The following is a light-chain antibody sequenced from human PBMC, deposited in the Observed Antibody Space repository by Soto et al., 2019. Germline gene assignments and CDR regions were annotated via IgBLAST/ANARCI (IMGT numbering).Light chain of an antibody. V-gene: IGKV1-39*01. Sequence: DIQLTQSPSSLSASVGDRVTITCRASQSISSDLNWYQQKAGQAPKLLIYVASNLQIGVPSRFSGSGSVTEFTLTINSLQPEDFATYYCQQGHSAPRTFGLGTKVEVK. CDR1: QSISSD. CDR2: VAS. CDR3: QQGHSAPRT. J-gene: IGKJ1*01.